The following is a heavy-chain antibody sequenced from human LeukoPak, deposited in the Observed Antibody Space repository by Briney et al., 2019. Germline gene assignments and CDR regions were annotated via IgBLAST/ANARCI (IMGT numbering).Heavy chain of an antibody. Sequence: PSETLSLTCAVYGGSFSGYYWSWIRQPPGKELEWIGEINHSGSTNYNPSLKSRVTISVDTSKNQFSLKLSSVTAADTAVYYCARGGVIVGATIHTDFDYWGQGTLVTVSS. CDR2: INHSGST. J-gene: IGHJ4*02. CDR3: ARGGVIVGATIHTDFDY. V-gene: IGHV4-34*01. D-gene: IGHD1-26*01. CDR1: GGSFSGYY.